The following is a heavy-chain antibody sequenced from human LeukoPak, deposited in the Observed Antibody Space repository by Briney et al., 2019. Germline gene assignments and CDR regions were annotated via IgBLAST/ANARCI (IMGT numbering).Heavy chain of an antibody. Sequence: PSQTLSLTCTVPGGSISSGGYYWSWIRQHPGKGLEWIGHIYYSGSTYYNPSLKSRVTISVDTSKNQFSLKLSSVTAADTAVYYCARGRKYYYDSSSYYFDYWGQGTLVTVSS. CDR2: IYYSGST. CDR3: ARGRKYYYDSSSYYFDY. CDR1: GGSISSGGYY. J-gene: IGHJ4*02. D-gene: IGHD3-22*01. V-gene: IGHV4-31*03.